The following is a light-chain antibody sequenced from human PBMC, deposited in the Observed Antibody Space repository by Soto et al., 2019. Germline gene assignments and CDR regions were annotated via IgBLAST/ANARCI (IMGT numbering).Light chain of an antibody. CDR3: AAWDDSLNGYV. V-gene: IGLV1-44*01. CDR1: SFNT. J-gene: IGLJ1*01. CDR2: SNN. Sequence: QSVLTQPASVSGSLGQSITISCTGTSFNTVNWYQQLPGTAPKLLIYSNNQRPSGVPDRFSGSKSGTSASLAISGLQSEDEADYYCAAWDDSLNGYVFGTGTKVTVL.